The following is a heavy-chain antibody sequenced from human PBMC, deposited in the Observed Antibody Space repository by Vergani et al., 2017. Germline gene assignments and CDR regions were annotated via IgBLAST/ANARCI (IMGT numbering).Heavy chain of an antibody. CDR3: ASAAEGYDSSGYYPYYFDY. V-gene: IGHV4-59*01. J-gene: IGHJ4*02. D-gene: IGHD3-22*01. Sequence: QVQLQESGPGLVKPSETLSLTCTVSGGSISSYYWSWIRQPPGKGLEWFGYIYYSGSTNYNPSLKSRVTISVDTAKNQFSLKLRSVTAADTAVYYCASAAEGYDSSGYYPYYFDYWGQGTLVTVSS. CDR1: GGSISSYY. CDR2: IYYSGST.